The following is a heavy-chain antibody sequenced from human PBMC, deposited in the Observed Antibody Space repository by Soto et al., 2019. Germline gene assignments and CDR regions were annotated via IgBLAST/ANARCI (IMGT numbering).Heavy chain of an antibody. CDR1: GYTFTSYG. D-gene: IGHD1-7*01. Sequence: QVQLVQSGAEVKKPGASVKVSCKASGYTFTSYGISWVRQAPGQGLEWMGWISAYNGNTNYAQKLQGRVTMTTDTSXXTAYMELRGLRSDDTAVYYCARERVGHGYNWNYDYWGQGTLVTVSS. CDR3: ARERVGHGYNWNYDY. J-gene: IGHJ4*02. V-gene: IGHV1-18*01. CDR2: ISAYNGNT.